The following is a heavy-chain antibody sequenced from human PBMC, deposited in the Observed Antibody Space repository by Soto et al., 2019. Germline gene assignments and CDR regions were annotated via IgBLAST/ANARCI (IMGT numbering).Heavy chain of an antibody. D-gene: IGHD1-1*01. V-gene: IGHV3-23*01. Sequence: PGGSLRLSCAASGFTFSSYAMNWVRQAPGKGLEWVSVISGSGDSTYYADSVKGRFTISRDNSKNTLYLQMNSLRTEDTAVYYCAKKVPGAIPLDSWGQAALVTVSS. CDR2: ISGSGDST. CDR3: AKKVPGAIPLDS. J-gene: IGHJ5*01. CDR1: GFTFSSYA.